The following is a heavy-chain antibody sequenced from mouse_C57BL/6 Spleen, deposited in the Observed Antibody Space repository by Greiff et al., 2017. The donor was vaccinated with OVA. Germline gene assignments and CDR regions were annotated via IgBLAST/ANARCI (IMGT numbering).Heavy chain of an antibody. V-gene: IGHV2-2*01. Sequence: VQLVESGPGLVQPSQRLSITCTVSGFSLTSYGVHWVRQSPGKGLEWLGVIWSGGSTDYNAAFISRLSISKDNSKSQVFFKMNSLQADDTAIYYCARNDYDYDQAWFAYWGQGTLVTVSA. CDR3: ARNDYDYDQAWFAY. CDR1: GFSLTSYG. CDR2: IWSGGST. J-gene: IGHJ3*01. D-gene: IGHD2-4*01.